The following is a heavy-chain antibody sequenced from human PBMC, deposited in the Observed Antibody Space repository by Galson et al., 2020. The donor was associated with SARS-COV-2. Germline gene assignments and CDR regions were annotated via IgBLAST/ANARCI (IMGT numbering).Heavy chain of an antibody. J-gene: IGHJ6*02. CDR3: ARSVQYGLDV. V-gene: IGHV3-21*05. CDR2: INGASSSI. CDR1: GFNFEIYS. Sequence: GSLRLSCAASGFNFEIYSMQWVRQAPGKGLEWISYINGASSSIFHGDSVKGRFTISRDNTKNSLFLQLSSLTAEDTAVYYCARSVQYGLDVWGQGTIVTVSS.